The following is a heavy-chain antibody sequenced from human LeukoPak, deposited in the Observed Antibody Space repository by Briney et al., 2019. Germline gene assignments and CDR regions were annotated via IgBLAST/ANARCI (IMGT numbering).Heavy chain of an antibody. CDR2: ISYDGSNK. V-gene: IGHV3-30-3*01. CDR3: ARDQGLGIVVVVAAGGLDY. J-gene: IGHJ4*02. CDR1: GFAFSSYA. D-gene: IGHD2-15*01. Sequence: GGSLRPSCAASGFAFSSYAMHWVRQAPGKGLEWVAVISYDGSNKYYADSVKGRFTISRDNSKNTLYLQMNSLRAEDTAVYYCARDQGLGIVVVVAAGGLDYWGQGTLVTVSS.